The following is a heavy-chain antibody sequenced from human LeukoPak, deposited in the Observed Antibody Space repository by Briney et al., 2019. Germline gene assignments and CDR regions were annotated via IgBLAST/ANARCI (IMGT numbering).Heavy chain of an antibody. CDR3: VRGFYCTGGSCYPDTLDI. CDR2: INPNSGGT. V-gene: IGHV1-2*04. CDR1: GYIFTGHY. Sequence: ASVKVSCKTSGYIFTGHYIHWVRQAPGQGPEWMGWINPNSGGTNYAQKFQGWVTMTRDTSINTAYMELSRLKSDDTAVYYCVRGFYCTGGSCYPDTLDIWGQGTMVTVSS. D-gene: IGHD2-15*01. J-gene: IGHJ3*02.